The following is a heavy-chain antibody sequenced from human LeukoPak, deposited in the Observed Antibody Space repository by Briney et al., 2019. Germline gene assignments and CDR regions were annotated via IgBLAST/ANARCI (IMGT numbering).Heavy chain of an antibody. CDR2: IYPGDSDT. CDR1: GYSFTSYW. V-gene: IGHV5-51*01. D-gene: IGHD3-10*01. CDR3: ARLWFGELLPHY. J-gene: IGHJ4*02. Sequence: GGALEISCQCSGYSFTSYWIAWVRQVPGKGLEWMGIIYPGDSDTRYSPSFQGQVTISADKSISTAYLQWSSLKASDTAMYYCARLWFGELLPHYWGQGTLVTVSS.